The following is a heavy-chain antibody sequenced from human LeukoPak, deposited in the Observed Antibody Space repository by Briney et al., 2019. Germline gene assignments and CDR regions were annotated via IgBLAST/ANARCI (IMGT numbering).Heavy chain of an antibody. D-gene: IGHD2-15*01. CDR2: LYYSGTT. J-gene: IGHJ4*02. CDR1: GGSISSSNYY. CDR3: ARECSGGSCYTAFAY. V-gene: IGHV4-39*02. Sequence: SETLSLTCTVSGGSISSSNYYWAWIRQPPGKGLEGIGRLYYSGTTYYNPSLKSRVTISVDTSKNQFSLRLSSVTAADTAVYYCARECSGGSCYTAFAYWGQGTLVTVSS.